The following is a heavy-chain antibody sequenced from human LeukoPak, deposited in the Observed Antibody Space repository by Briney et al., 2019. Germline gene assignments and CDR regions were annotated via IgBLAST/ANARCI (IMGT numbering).Heavy chain of an antibody. CDR3: ARDEALIAAAGVYYGMDV. CDR2: TYYRSKWYN. D-gene: IGHD6-13*01. V-gene: IGHV6-1*01. J-gene: IGHJ6*02. Sequence: RTLSLTCAISGDSVSSNSAAWNWIRQSPSRGLEWLGRTYYRSKWYNDYAVSVKSRITINPDTSKNQFSLQLDSVTPDDTAVYYCARDEALIAAAGVYYGMDVWGQGTTVTVSS. CDR1: GDSVSSNSAA.